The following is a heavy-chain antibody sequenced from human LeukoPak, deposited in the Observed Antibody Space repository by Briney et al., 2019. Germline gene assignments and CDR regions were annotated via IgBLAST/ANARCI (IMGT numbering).Heavy chain of an antibody. CDR2: ISSSSSYI. J-gene: IGHJ4*02. D-gene: IGHD4-17*01. CDR3: ASYNDYGDFTTDY. CDR1: GFTFSSYA. Sequence: GGSLRLSCAASGFTFSSYAMHWVRQAPGKGLEWVSSISSSSSYIYYADSVKGRFTISRDNAKNSLYLQMNSLRAEDTAVYYCASYNDYGDFTTDYWGQGTLVTVSS. V-gene: IGHV3-21*01.